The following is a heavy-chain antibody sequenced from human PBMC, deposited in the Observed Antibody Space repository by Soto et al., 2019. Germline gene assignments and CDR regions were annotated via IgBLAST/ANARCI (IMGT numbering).Heavy chain of an antibody. CDR2: INHSGST. J-gene: IGHJ1*01. CDR1: GGSFSGYY. V-gene: IGHV4-34*01. D-gene: IGHD3-3*01. Sequence: SETLSLTCAVYGGSFSGYYWSWIRQPPGKGLEWIGEINHSGSTNYNPSLKSRVTISVDTSKNQFSLKLSSVTAADTAVYYCARPNYDFWSGYPTLKYFQHWGQGTLVTVSS. CDR3: ARPNYDFWSGYPTLKYFQH.